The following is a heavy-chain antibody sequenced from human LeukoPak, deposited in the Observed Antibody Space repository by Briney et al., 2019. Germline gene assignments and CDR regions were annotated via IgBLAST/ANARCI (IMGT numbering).Heavy chain of an antibody. CDR3: ARGPHSGSYQDY. J-gene: IGHJ4*02. V-gene: IGHV1-69*13. CDR1: GGTFSSYA. D-gene: IGHD1-26*01. CDR2: IIPIFGTA. Sequence: GASVKVPCKASGGTFSSYAISWVRQAPGQGLEWMGGIIPIFGTANYAQKFQGRVTITADESTSTAYMELSSLKSEDTAVYYCARGPHSGSYQDYWGQGTLVTVSS.